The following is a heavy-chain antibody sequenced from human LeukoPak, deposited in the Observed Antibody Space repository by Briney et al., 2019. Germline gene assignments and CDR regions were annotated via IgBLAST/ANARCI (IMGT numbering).Heavy chain of an antibody. D-gene: IGHD3/OR15-3a*01. J-gene: IGHJ4*02. Sequence: PSETLSLTCTVSGGSISSYYWSWIRQPPGKGLEWIGYIYYSGSTNYNPSLKSRVTISVDTSKNQFSLKLSSVTAADTAVYYCARSHSVWTSFDYWGQGTLVTVTS. CDR2: IYYSGST. CDR1: GGSISSYY. CDR3: ARSHSVWTSFDY. V-gene: IGHV4-59*01.